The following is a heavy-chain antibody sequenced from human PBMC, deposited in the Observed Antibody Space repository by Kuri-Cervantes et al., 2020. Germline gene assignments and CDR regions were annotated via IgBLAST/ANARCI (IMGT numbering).Heavy chain of an antibody. CDR1: GGSISSYY. CDR3: ARESPREWGFVDP. J-gene: IGHJ5*02. Sequence: SETLSLTCTVSGGSISSYYWSWIRQPPGKGLEWIGYIYYSGSTNYNPSLKSRVTISVDTSKNQFSLKLSSVTAADTAVYYCARESPREWGFVDPWGQGTLATVSS. V-gene: IGHV4-59*01. CDR2: IYYSGST. D-gene: IGHD2-15*01.